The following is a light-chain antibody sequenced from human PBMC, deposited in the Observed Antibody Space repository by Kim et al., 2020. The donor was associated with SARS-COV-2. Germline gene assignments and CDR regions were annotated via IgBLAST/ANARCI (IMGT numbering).Light chain of an antibody. CDR1: QSVRND. Sequence: VYQGKKATLTCRASQSVRNDLAWYQQKPGQAPRLLIYGASMRATGIPDRFSGDGSGTEFTLIIDSLQSEDFAVYYCQQYNYWPPDTFGQGTKLEI. J-gene: IGKJ2*01. CDR2: GAS. V-gene: IGKV3-15*01. CDR3: QQYNYWPPDT.